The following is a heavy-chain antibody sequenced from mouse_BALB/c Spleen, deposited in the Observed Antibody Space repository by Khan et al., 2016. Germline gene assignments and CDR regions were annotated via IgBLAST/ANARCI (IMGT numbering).Heavy chain of an antibody. CDR2: ISNGGDNT. V-gene: IGHV5-12*02. D-gene: IGHD1-1*01. CDR1: GFTFSDYY. Sequence: EVELVESGGGLVQPGGSQKLSCATSGFTFSDYYMYWVRQTPEKRLEWVAYISNGGDNTYYPDTVKGRFPISRDNAKNILYLQMSRLKSEDTAMYYCAIHLRSYGSPWYFDVWGAGTTVTVSS. J-gene: IGHJ1*01. CDR3: AIHLRSYGSPWYFDV.